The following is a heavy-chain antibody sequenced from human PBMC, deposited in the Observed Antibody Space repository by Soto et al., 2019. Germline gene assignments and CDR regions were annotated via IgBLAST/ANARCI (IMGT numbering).Heavy chain of an antibody. Sequence: QVQLVQSGAEVKKPGASVKVSCTASGYTFTSYAIHWVRQAPGQRLEWMGWVNAGNGNTKYSLKLQGRVTITRDTSASTAYMELSSLRSEDTAVYYCARDVGYNWNLIDYWGQGTLVTVSS. CDR3: ARDVGYNWNLIDY. J-gene: IGHJ4*02. CDR1: GYTFTSYA. D-gene: IGHD1-20*01. CDR2: VNAGNGNT. V-gene: IGHV1-3*01.